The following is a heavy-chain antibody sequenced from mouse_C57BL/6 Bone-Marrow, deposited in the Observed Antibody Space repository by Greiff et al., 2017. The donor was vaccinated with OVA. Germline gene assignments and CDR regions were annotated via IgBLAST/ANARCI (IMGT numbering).Heavy chain of an antibody. CDR2: IYPGNSDT. D-gene: IGHD1-1*01. V-gene: IGHV1-5*01. CDR1: GYTFTSYW. Sequence: EVKVVESGTVLARPGASVKMSCKTSGYTFTSYWMHWVKQRPGQGLEWIGAIYPGNSDTSYNQKFKGKAKLTAVTSASTAYMELSSLTNEDSAVYYCTRCYYGSSYWYFDVWGTGTTVTVSS. CDR3: TRCYYGSSYWYFDV. J-gene: IGHJ1*03.